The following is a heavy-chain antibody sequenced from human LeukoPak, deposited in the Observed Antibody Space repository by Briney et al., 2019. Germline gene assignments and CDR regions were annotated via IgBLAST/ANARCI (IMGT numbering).Heavy chain of an antibody. V-gene: IGHV3-48*01. CDR1: GFTFSSYS. Sequence: GGSLRLSCVASGFTFSSYSMNWIRQAPGKGLEWVSYISGSRSTIYYADSVKGRFTISRDNAKNSLYLQMNSLRAEDTAVYYCARGQGTVTTHWGQGTLVTVSS. J-gene: IGHJ4*02. CDR2: ISGSRSTI. D-gene: IGHD4-17*01. CDR3: ARGQGTVTTH.